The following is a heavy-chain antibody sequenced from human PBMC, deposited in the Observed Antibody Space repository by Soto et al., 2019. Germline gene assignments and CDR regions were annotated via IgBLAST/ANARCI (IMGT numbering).Heavy chain of an antibody. CDR3: ARELGYSSGWYKAHDAFDI. J-gene: IGHJ3*02. Sequence: EVQLVESGGGLVQPGGSLRLSCAASGFTFSSYWMHWVRQAPGKGLVWVSRINSDGSSTSYADSVKGRFTISRDNAKNTLYLQMNRLRAEDTAVYYCARELGYSSGWYKAHDAFDIWGQGTMVTVSS. V-gene: IGHV3-74*01. CDR1: GFTFSSYW. CDR2: INSDGSST. D-gene: IGHD6-19*01.